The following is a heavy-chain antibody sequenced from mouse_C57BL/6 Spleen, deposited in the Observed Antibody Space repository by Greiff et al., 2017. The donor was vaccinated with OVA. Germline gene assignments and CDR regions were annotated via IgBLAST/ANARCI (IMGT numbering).Heavy chain of an antibody. Sequence: QVQLQQPGAELVMPGASVKLSCKASGYTFTSYWMHWVKQRPGQGLEWIGEIDTSDSYTKYNQKFKGKSTLTVDKSSSTAYMQLSSLTSEDSAVYYCARGPYGSSYIYYAMDYWGQGTSVTVSS. CDR3: ARGPYGSSYIYYAMDY. CDR2: IDTSDSYT. CDR1: GYTFTSYW. D-gene: IGHD1-1*01. V-gene: IGHV1-69*01. J-gene: IGHJ4*01.